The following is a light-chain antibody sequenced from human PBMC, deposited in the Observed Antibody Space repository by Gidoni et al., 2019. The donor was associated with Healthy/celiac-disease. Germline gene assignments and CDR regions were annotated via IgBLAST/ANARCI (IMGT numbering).Light chain of an antibody. CDR1: QSVSSN. Sequence: EIVMTQSPATLSVSPGERATLSCRASQSVSSNLAWYQQKPGQAPRLLIYGASTRATGIPARFSGSGSGTEFTLTSSSLQAEYVAVYYCQQYNNWPRTFGQGTKVEIK. CDR3: QQYNNWPRT. J-gene: IGKJ1*01. V-gene: IGKV3-15*01. CDR2: GAS.